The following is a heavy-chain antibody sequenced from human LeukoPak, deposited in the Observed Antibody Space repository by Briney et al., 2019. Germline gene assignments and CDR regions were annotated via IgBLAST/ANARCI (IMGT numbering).Heavy chain of an antibody. CDR1: GGSISSSSYY. D-gene: IGHD3-22*01. V-gene: IGHV4-39*07. CDR3: ARDRGSRGYPLSWFDP. Sequence: SETLSLTCTVSGGSISSSSYYWGWIRQPPGKGLEWIGSIYYSGSTYYNPSLKSRVTISVDTSKNQFSLKLSSVTAADTAVYYCARDRGSRGYPLSWFDPWGQGTLVTVSS. CDR2: IYYSGST. J-gene: IGHJ5*02.